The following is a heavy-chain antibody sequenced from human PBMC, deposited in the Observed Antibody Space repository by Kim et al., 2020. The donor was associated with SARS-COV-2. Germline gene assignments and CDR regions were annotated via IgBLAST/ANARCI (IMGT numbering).Heavy chain of an antibody. CDR3: ARERRYCSSTSCSYYFDY. J-gene: IGHJ4*02. V-gene: IGHV3-30*01. D-gene: IGHD2-2*01. Sequence: KGRFTTPRANAKNTLSLQMNSLRAEDTAVYYCARERRYCSSTSCSYYFDYWGQGTLVTVSS.